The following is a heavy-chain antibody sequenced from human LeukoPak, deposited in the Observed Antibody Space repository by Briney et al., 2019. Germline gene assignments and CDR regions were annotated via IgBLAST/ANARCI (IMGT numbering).Heavy chain of an antibody. Sequence: SETLSLTCTVSSGSISTSNYYWGWVRQPPGKALEWIGNIFYSGSTYYSPSLKSRVTISLDTSRNQFSLKLSSVTAADTAVYYCAREGVRGVTHWGQGTLVTVSS. CDR2: IFYSGST. CDR3: AREGVRGVTH. V-gene: IGHV4-39*07. D-gene: IGHD3-10*01. J-gene: IGHJ4*02. CDR1: SGSISTSNYY.